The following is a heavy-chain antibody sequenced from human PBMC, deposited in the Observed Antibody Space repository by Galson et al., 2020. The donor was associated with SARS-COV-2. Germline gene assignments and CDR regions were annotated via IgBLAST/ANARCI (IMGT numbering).Heavy chain of an antibody. CDR3: ARQEDILNGYPEDYYGMDV. D-gene: IGHD3-9*01. J-gene: IGHJ6*02. CDR1: GGSISSSSYY. Sequence: SETLSLTCTVSGGSISSSSYYWGWIRQPPGKGLEWIGSIYYSGSTYYNPSLKSRVTISVDTSKNQFSLKLRSVTAADTAVDYCARQEDILNGYPEDYYGMDVCGQGTTVTVSS. V-gene: IGHV4-39*01. CDR2: IYYSGST.